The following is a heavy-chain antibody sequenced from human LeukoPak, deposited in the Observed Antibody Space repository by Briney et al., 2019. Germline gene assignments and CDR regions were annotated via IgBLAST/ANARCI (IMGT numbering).Heavy chain of an antibody. CDR2: INHSGST. D-gene: IGHD3-22*01. V-gene: IGHV4-34*01. CDR1: GGSFSGYY. J-gene: IGHJ4*02. Sequence: SETLSLTCAVYGGSFSGYYWSWIRQPPGKGLEWIGEINHSGSTNYNPSLKSRVTISVDTSKNQFSLKLSSVTAAATAVYYCARVGDSSGYPLVGFVYWGQGTLVTVSS. CDR3: ARVGDSSGYPLVGFVY.